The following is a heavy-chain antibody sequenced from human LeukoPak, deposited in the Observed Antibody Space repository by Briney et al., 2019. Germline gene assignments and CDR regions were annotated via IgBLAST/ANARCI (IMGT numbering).Heavy chain of an antibody. D-gene: IGHD5-24*01. J-gene: IGHJ4*02. CDR3: AKDLGRDGHEIFDY. CDR1: GFTFSSYA. Sequence: PGGSLRLSCAASGFTFSSYAMSWVRQVPGKGLEWVSTISVGGDGTYYADSVKGRFTISRDNSKSTLYLQMNSLRADDTAIYYCAKDLGRDGHEIFDYWGQGTLVTVSS. V-gene: IGHV3-23*01. CDR2: ISVGGDGT.